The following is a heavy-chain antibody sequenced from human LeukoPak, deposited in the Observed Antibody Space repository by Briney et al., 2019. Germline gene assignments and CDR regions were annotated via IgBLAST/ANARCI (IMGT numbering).Heavy chain of an antibody. D-gene: IGHD3-10*01. CDR3: ARAWFGELPKVWFDP. Sequence: GGSLRLSCAASGFTFSSYSMNWVRQAPGKGLEWVSSISSSSSYIYYADSVKGRFTISRDNAKNSLYLQMNSLRAEDTAVYYCARAWFGELPKVWFDPWGQGTLVTVSS. J-gene: IGHJ5*02. CDR1: GFTFSSYS. CDR2: ISSSSSYI. V-gene: IGHV3-21*01.